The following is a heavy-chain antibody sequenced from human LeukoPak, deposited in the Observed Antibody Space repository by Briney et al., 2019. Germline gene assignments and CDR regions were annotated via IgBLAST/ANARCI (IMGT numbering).Heavy chain of an antibody. D-gene: IGHD5-12*01. Sequence: SETLSLTCTVSGGSISSYYWSWIRQPPGKGPEWIGYIYYSGSTNYNPSLKSRVTISVDTSKNQFSLKLSSVTAADTAVYYCARDTATMDWYFDLWGRGTLVTVSS. CDR1: GGSISSYY. V-gene: IGHV4-59*12. CDR3: ARDTATMDWYFDL. J-gene: IGHJ2*01. CDR2: IYYSGST.